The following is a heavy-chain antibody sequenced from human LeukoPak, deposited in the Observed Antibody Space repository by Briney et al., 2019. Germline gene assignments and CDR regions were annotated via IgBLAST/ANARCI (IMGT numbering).Heavy chain of an antibody. D-gene: IGHD6-6*01. CDR2: INPNSGGT. J-gene: IGHJ4*02. Sequence: ASVKVSCKASGYTFPGYYMHWVRQAPGQGLEWMGWINPNSGGTNYAQKFQGRVTMTRDTSISIAYMELSRLRSDDTAVYYCARDLGQLGVERYFDYWGQGTLVTVSS. V-gene: IGHV1-2*02. CDR3: ARDLGQLGVERYFDY. CDR1: GYTFPGYY.